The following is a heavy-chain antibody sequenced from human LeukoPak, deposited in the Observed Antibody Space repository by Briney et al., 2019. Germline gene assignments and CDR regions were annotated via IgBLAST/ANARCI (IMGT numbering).Heavy chain of an antibody. CDR1: GFTFSSYS. J-gene: IGHJ3*02. V-gene: IGHV3-21*01. Sequence: GGSLRLSCAASGFTFSSYSMNWVRQAPGKGLEWVSSISSSSSYIYYADSLKGRFTISRDNAKNSLYLQMNSLRAEDTAVYYCARDRDSGSSRHAFDIWGQGTMVTVSS. CDR2: ISSSSSYI. D-gene: IGHD1-26*01. CDR3: ARDRDSGSSRHAFDI.